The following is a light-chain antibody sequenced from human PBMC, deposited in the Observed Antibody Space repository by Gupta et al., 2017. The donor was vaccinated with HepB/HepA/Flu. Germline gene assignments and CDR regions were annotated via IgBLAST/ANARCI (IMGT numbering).Light chain of an antibody. CDR2: KDS. Sequence: SSELTQPPSVSVSPGQTASILCSGDILSKRYAYWYHQKPGHAPLLVIYKDSERPSWMPERFSGSSSATTVTLSISGVQAEDEADYYCQSTDNKGPVLFGGGTKLTVL. CDR3: QSTDNKGPVL. CDR1: ILSKRY. J-gene: IGLJ2*01. V-gene: IGLV3-25*03.